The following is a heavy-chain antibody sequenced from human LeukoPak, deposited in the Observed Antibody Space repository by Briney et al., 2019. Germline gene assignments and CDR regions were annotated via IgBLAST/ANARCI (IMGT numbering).Heavy chain of an antibody. CDR3: ARDAVAGTIHFDY. Sequence: ASVKVSCKASGHTFSTYAMQWVRQAPGQRLEWMGWINAGNGNTQYSQKFQGRVSITRDTSANTAYMELSSLRSEDTAVYYCARDAVAGTIHFDYWGQGTLVTVSS. D-gene: IGHD6-19*01. CDR1: GHTFSTYA. J-gene: IGHJ4*02. V-gene: IGHV1-3*01. CDR2: INAGNGNT.